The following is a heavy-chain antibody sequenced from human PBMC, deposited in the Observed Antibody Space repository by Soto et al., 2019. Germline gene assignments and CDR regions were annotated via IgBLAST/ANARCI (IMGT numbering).Heavy chain of an antibody. V-gene: IGHV1-46*01. D-gene: IGHD3-22*01. CDR2: INPSGGST. Sequence: GASVKVSCKASGYTFTSYYMHWVRQAPGQGLEWMGIINPSGGSTSYAQKFQGRVTMTRDTSTSTVYMELSSLRSEDTAVYYCARDKYYYDSSGSHEVLIDYWGQGTLVTVSS. J-gene: IGHJ4*02. CDR1: GYTFTSYY. CDR3: ARDKYYYDSSGSHEVLIDY.